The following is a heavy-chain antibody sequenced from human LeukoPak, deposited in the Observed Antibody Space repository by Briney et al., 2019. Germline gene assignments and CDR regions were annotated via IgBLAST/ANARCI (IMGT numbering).Heavy chain of an antibody. CDR2: IYTSGST. D-gene: IGHD3-10*01. V-gene: IGHV4-61*02. CDR3: ARARFGMVRGEESFYN. CDR1: GGSISSGSYY. Sequence: SETLSLTCTVSGGSISSGSYYWIWIRQPAGKGLEWIGRIYTSGSTNYNPSLKSRVTISVDTSKNQFSLKLSSVTAADTAVYYCARARFGMVRGEESFYNWGQRTIGTVSS. J-gene: IGHJ3*02.